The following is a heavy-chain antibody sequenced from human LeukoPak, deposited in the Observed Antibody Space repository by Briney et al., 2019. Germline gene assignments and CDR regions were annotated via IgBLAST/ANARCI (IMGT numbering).Heavy chain of an antibody. CDR1: DDSVSSGSYY. Sequence: PSETLSLTCTVSDDSVSSGSYYWSWIRQPPGKGLEWIGYIYYSGSTNYNPSLKSRVTLSVDTSKKQFSLKLNSVTAADTAVYYCAIDYMTGTGNAGGYWGQGTLVTVSS. D-gene: IGHD3/OR15-3a*01. V-gene: IGHV4-61*01. CDR3: AIDYMTGTGNAGGY. CDR2: IYYSGST. J-gene: IGHJ4*02.